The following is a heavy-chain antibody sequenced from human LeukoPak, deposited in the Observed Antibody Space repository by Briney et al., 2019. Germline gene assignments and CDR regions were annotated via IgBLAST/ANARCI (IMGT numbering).Heavy chain of an antibody. D-gene: IGHD6-19*01. CDR3: ATEAGAAPDWYFDL. V-gene: IGHV3-7*01. CDR1: GFSISSHW. Sequence: PGGSLRLSCVVSGFSISSHWMSWVRQAPGKGLEWVASLKEDVSARNLVDSVKGRFTISTDNAKNTVYLQMNSLRAEDTAVYYCATEAGAAPDWYFDLWGRGTLVTVSS. CDR2: LKEDVSAR. J-gene: IGHJ2*01.